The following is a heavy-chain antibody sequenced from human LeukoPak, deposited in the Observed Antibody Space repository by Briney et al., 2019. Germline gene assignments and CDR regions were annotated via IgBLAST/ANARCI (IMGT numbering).Heavy chain of an antibody. V-gene: IGHV3-11*01. J-gene: IGHJ4*02. CDR3: ARVTGYVMEDYFDY. CDR1: GFTFSDYY. D-gene: IGHD6-13*01. CDR2: ISNSGSTI. Sequence: GGSLRLSCAASGFTFSDYYMSWIRQAPGKGLEWVSYISNSGSTIYYADSVKGRFFISRDNAKNSLYLQMNSLRAEDTAVYYCARVTGYVMEDYFDYWGQGTLVTVSS.